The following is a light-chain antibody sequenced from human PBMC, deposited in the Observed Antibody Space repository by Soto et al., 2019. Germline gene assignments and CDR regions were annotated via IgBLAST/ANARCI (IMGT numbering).Light chain of an antibody. CDR1: QPISSY. Sequence: DIQLTQSPSSLSASVGDRVTITCRARQPISSYLAWYQQKPGKVPELLIYGTSTLQSGAPSRFSGSGSGTDFTLTISSLQPEAVATYYCHKYNHAPTFGGGTKVEIK. V-gene: IGKV1-27*01. CDR3: HKYNHAPT. J-gene: IGKJ4*01. CDR2: GTS.